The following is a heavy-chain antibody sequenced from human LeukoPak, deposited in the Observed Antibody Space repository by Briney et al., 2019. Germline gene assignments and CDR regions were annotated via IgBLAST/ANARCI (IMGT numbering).Heavy chain of an antibody. J-gene: IGHJ4*02. CDR2: ISSNGGTT. V-gene: IGHV3-64*01. CDR3: AKGLRYFDWLGGY. CDR1: GFTFSNYA. Sequence: PGGSLRLSCAAFGFTFSNYAMHWVRQAPGKGLEYVSAISSNGGTTYYANSVRGRFTISRDNSKNTLYLQMNSLRAEDTAVYYCAKGLRYFDWLGGYWGQGTLVTVSS. D-gene: IGHD3-9*01.